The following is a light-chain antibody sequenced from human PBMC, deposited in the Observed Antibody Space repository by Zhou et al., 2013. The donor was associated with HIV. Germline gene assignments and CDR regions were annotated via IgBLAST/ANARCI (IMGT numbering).Light chain of an antibody. Sequence: DIQMTQSPSSLSASVGDRVTITCRASQGIRNDLGWYQQKPGKAPKLLIYQASTLEGGVPSRFSGSGSGTEFTLTINNVQPDDFATFYCQQYHNYPCSFGQGTKLEI. CDR1: QGIRND. V-gene: IGKV1-17*02. CDR3: QQYHNYPCS. CDR2: QAS. J-gene: IGKJ2*04.